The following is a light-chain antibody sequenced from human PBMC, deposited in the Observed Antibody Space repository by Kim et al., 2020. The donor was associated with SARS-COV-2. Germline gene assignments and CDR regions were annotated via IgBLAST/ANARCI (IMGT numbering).Light chain of an antibody. CDR3: QQYSSSPAT. CDR1: QSVSSNS. J-gene: IGKJ1*01. Sequence: SPGERATPACRASQSVSSNSLAWYQQTPGQAPRLLIYGASSRATGIPDRFSGSGSGTDFTLTITRLEPEDFAVYYCQQYSSSPATFGQGTKVDIK. CDR2: GAS. V-gene: IGKV3-20*01.